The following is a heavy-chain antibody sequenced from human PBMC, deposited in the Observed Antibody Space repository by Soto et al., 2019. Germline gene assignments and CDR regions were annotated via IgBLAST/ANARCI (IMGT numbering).Heavy chain of an antibody. CDR2: IYHSGST. CDR1: GGSISSSNW. J-gene: IGHJ6*02. Sequence: PSETLSLTCAVSGGSISSSNWWSWVRQPPGKGLEWIGEIYHSGSTNYNPSLKSRVTISVDKSKNQFSLKLSSVTAADTAVYYCEREPWEPLHYYGMDVWGQGTTVTVS. D-gene: IGHD1-26*01. CDR3: EREPWEPLHYYGMDV. V-gene: IGHV4-4*02.